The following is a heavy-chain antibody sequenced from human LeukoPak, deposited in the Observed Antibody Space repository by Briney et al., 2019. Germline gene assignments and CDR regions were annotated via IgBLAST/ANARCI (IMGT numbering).Heavy chain of an antibody. CDR3: AKAGIGVVGYFDY. J-gene: IGHJ4*02. D-gene: IGHD6-19*01. V-gene: IGHV3-23*01. CDR1: GFTFSSYA. CDR2: IRGSGGGT. Sequence: PGGSLRLSCAASGFTFSSYAMSWVRQAPGKGLEWVSTIRGSGGGTYYADSVKGRFTISRDNSKNTLYLQMNSLRDEDTASYYCAKAGIGVVGYFDYWGQGTLVTVSS.